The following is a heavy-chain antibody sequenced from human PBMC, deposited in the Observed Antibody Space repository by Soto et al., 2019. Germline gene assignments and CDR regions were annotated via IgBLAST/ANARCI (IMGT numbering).Heavy chain of an antibody. J-gene: IGHJ6*02. CDR1: GFTFSDYY. Sequence: QVQLVESGGGLVKPGGYLRLSCAASGFTFSDYYMSWIRQAPGKGLAWVSYISSSGSTIYYADSVKGRFTISRDNAKNSLYLQMNSLRAEDTAVYYCARDQGYCSGGSCSPYYYYGMDVWGQGTTVTVSS. D-gene: IGHD2-15*01. CDR3: ARDQGYCSGGSCSPYYYYGMDV. CDR2: ISSSGSTI. V-gene: IGHV3-11*01.